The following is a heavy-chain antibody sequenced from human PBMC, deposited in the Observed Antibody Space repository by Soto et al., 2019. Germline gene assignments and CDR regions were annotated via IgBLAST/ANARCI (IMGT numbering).Heavy chain of an antibody. CDR2: FDPEDGET. CDR3: ATHVYYYYGMDV. CDR1: GYTLTELS. J-gene: IGHJ6*02. D-gene: IGHD3-10*02. V-gene: IGHV1-24*01. Sequence: VSVKVSCKVSGYTLTELSMHWVRQAPGKGLEWMGGFDPEDGETIYAQKFQGRVTMTEDTSTDTAYMELSSLRSEDTAVYYCATHVYYYYGMDVWGQGTTVTVSS.